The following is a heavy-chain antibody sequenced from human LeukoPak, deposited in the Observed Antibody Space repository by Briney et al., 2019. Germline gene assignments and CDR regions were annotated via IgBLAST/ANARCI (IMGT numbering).Heavy chain of an antibody. D-gene: IGHD3-22*01. CDR2: ISGSGGST. J-gene: IGHJ4*02. Sequence: GGSLRLSCAASGFTFSTAWMIWVRQAPGKGLEWVSAISGSGGSTYYADSVKGRFTISRDNSKNTLYLQMNSLRAEDTAVYYCAKTTPPPLYYDSSGYYSGWGQGTLVTVSS. CDR1: GFTFSTAW. CDR3: AKTTPPPLYYDSSGYYSG. V-gene: IGHV3-23*01.